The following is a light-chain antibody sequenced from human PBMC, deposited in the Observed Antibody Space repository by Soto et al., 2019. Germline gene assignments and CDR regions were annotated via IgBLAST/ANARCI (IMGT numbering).Light chain of an antibody. CDR2: KAP. J-gene: IGKJ5*01. CDR3: QQYNSYQIT. V-gene: IGKV1-5*03. Sequence: DIHITHSPCTLSASVGDRVTITCRASQSISSWLAWYQQKPGKAPKLLIYKAPSLESGVPSRFSGSGSGTEFTLTISSLQPDDFATYYCQQYNSYQITFGQGTRLEIK. CDR1: QSISSW.